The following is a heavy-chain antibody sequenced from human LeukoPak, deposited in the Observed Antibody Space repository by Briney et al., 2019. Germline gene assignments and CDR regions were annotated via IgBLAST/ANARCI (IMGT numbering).Heavy chain of an antibody. CDR1: GFTFGAYT. D-gene: IGHD3-22*01. J-gene: IGHJ4*02. Sequence: GGPLRLSCAASGFTFGAYTINWVRQAPGKGLEWVSCIFSRSESILYADSVKGRFTISRDNAKNSLYLQMDSLRVEDTAVYYCARDFFHSSDSRPFDYWGQGTLVTVSS. CDR2: IFSRSESI. V-gene: IGHV3-21*01. CDR3: ARDFFHSSDSRPFDY.